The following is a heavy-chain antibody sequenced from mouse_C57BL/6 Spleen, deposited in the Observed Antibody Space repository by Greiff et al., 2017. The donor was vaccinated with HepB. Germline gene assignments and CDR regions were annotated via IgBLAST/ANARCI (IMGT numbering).Heavy chain of an antibody. D-gene: IGHD3-2*02. J-gene: IGHJ3*01. CDR2: IDPSDSYT. CDR1: GYTFTSYW. V-gene: IGHV1-50*01. Sequence: QVQLQQPGADLVKPGASVKLSCKASGYTFTSYWMQWVKQRPGQGLEWIGEIDPSDSYTNYNQKFKGKATLTVDTSSSTAYMQLSSLTSEDSAVYYCAREGELRHWFAYWGQGTLVTVSA. CDR3: AREGELRHWFAY.